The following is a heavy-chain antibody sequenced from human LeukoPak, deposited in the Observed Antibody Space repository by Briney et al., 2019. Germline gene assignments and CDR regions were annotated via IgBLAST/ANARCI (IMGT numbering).Heavy chain of an antibody. V-gene: IGHV3-43*02. Sequence: GGSLRLSCAASGFTFRDFSMHWVRQAPGKGLEWVSLISGDYSATHYADSVKGRFTISTDNSKNTLSLQMTSLRAEDTAMYYCARDRYFDFWGQGTLVTVSS. CDR3: ARDRYFDF. J-gene: IGHJ4*01. CDR1: GFTFRDFS. CDR2: ISGDYSAT.